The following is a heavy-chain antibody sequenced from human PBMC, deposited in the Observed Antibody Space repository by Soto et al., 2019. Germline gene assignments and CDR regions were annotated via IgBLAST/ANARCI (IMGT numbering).Heavy chain of an antibody. D-gene: IGHD3-10*01. CDR1: GYTFTSYG. CDR3: ARGRYGAY. Sequence: QVHLVQSGAEVKKPGASVKVSCKASGYTFTSYGITWVRQAPGQGLEWMGWISAHNGNTDYAQKPQGRVIVTTDTSTSTASMELSSLRAADTAVYYCARGRYGAYWGQGALVNVSS. V-gene: IGHV1-18*01. J-gene: IGHJ4*02. CDR2: ISAHNGNT.